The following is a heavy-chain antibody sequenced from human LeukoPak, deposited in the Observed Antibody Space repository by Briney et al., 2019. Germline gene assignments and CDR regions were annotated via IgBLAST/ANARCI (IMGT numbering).Heavy chain of an antibody. V-gene: IGHV4-38-2*02. CDR1: GYSISSGYH. CDR2: IYRSGIT. CDR3: ARVDWTTDS. Sequence: PSETLSLTCTVSGYSISSGYHWGWIRQPPGKGLEWIGTIYRSGITYYNSSLKSRVTISVDTSKNQSSLKLSSVTAADTAVYYCARVDWTTDSWGQGTLVTVSS. J-gene: IGHJ4*02. D-gene: IGHD3-9*01.